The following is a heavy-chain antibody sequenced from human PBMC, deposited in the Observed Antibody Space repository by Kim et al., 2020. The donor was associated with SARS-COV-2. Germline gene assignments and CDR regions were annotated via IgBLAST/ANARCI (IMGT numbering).Heavy chain of an antibody. D-gene: IGHD6-6*01. CDR3: AKDSSSSAFDY. J-gene: IGHJ4*02. Sequence: GGSLRLSCAASGFTFSSCGMHWVRQAPGKGLEWVAVISYDGSNKYYADSVKGRFTISRDNSKNTLYLQMNSLRAEDTAVYYCAKDSSSSAFDYWGQGTLVTVSS. CDR1: GFTFSSCG. V-gene: IGHV3-30*18. CDR2: ISYDGSNK.